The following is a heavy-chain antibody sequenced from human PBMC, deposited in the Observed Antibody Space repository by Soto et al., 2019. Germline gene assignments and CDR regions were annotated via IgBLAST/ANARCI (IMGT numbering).Heavy chain of an antibody. V-gene: IGHV3-23*01. D-gene: IGHD6-19*01. CDR2: ISGSGGST. Sequence: GGSLRLSCAASGFTFSSYAMSWVRQAPGKGLEWVSAISGSGGSTYYADSVKGRFTISRDNSKNTLYLQMNSLRAEDTAVYYCAKDRASGWAKRFIANWFDPWGQGTLVTVSS. CDR3: AKDRASGWAKRFIANWFDP. J-gene: IGHJ5*02. CDR1: GFTFSSYA.